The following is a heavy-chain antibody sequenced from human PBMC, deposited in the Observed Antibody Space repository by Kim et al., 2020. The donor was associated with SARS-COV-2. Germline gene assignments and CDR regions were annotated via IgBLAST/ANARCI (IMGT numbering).Heavy chain of an antibody. CDR1: GCSISSYY. V-gene: IGHV4-59*08. CDR2: IYYSGST. J-gene: IGHJ6*01. CDR3: AGGEIVVGPEPYYYGMDV. Sequence: SETLSLTCTVSGCSISSYYWSWIRQPPGKGLEWIGYIYYSGSTNYNPSLKSRVTISVDTSKNQFSLKLSSVTAADTAVYYCAGGEIVVGPEPYYYGMDVWGQGTPVTVSS. D-gene: IGHD2-15*01.